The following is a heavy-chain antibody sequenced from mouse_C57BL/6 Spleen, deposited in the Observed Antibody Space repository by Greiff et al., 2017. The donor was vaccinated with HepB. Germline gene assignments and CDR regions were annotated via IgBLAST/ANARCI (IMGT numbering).Heavy chain of an antibody. V-gene: IGHV1-80*01. D-gene: IGHD1-1*01. CDR2: IYPGDGDT. Sequence: VQLVESGAELVKPGASVKISCKASGYAFSSYWMNWVKQRPGKGLEWIGQIYPGDGDTNYNGKFKGKATLTADKSSSTAYMQLSSLTSEDSAVYFCARGSYYYGSSLDYYAMDYWGQGTSVTVSS. J-gene: IGHJ4*01. CDR3: ARGSYYYGSSLDYYAMDY. CDR1: GYAFSSYW.